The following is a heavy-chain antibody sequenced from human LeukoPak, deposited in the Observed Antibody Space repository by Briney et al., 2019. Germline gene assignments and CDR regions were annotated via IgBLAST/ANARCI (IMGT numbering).Heavy chain of an antibody. Sequence: SETLSLTCTVSGDSITPYYWSWIRQSPGGSLEYIGFISDTGTTNYNPSLRGRVSISVDTSKSQFSLKLKSVTAADSAIYYCTSTFTGAHYYYIPVWGAGTTVTVSS. V-gene: IGHV4-59*08. CDR1: GDSITPYY. D-gene: IGHD7-27*01. J-gene: IGHJ6*03. CDR2: ISDTGTT. CDR3: TSTFTGAHYYYIPV.